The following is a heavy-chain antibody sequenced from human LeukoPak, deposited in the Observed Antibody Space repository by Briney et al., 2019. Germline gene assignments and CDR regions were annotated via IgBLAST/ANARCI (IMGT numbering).Heavy chain of an antibody. D-gene: IGHD5/OR15-5a*01. V-gene: IGHV1-18*01. J-gene: IGHJ4*02. CDR3: ARDPTNTSGYRVYHDY. CDR2: ISCYNGDT. Sequence: GASVNVSCKASGYTFNKYGISWMRQAPGQGLEWMGWISCYNGDTRYAQKFKGRVTMTTDTSTSTVHMELRSLRSDDTAVYYCARDPTNTSGYRVYHDYWGQGALVTVSS. CDR1: GYTFNKYG.